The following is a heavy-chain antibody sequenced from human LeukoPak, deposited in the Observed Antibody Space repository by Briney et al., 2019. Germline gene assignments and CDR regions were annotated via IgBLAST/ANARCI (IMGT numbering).Heavy chain of an antibody. D-gene: IGHD3-9*01. Sequence: GGSLRLSCAASGFTFGSYSMNWVRQAPGKGLEWVSSISSSSSYIYYADSVKGRFTISRDNAKNSLYLQMNSLRAEDTAVYYCARGRGNYDILQQDWGQGTLVTVSS. J-gene: IGHJ4*02. CDR1: GFTFGSYS. V-gene: IGHV3-21*01. CDR3: ARGRGNYDILQQD. CDR2: ISSSSSYI.